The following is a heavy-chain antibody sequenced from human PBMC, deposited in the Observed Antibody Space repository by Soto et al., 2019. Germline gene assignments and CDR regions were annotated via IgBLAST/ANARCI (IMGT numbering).Heavy chain of an antibody. D-gene: IGHD2-21*01. J-gene: IGHJ5*02. CDR2: INWNDDE. CDR1: GFSLSTSEEG. V-gene: IGHV2-5*01. Sequence: GPTLANPTPTFTLTCTFSGFSLSTSEEGVGWIGQPPGKALDRLALINWNDDERNSTSLKSRLTITKHISINQEDLTMTNLAPVDTATYYCAHSSLFDWFDPWGQGTPVTVSS. CDR3: AHSSLFDWFDP.